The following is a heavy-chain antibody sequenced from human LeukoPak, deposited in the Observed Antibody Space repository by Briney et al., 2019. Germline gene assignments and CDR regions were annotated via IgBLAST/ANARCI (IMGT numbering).Heavy chain of an antibody. J-gene: IGHJ4*02. V-gene: IGHV1-18*01. Sequence: ASVKVSCKASGYTFTSYGISWLRHAPGQGLEWMGRIIAYNGNTNNAKKLQGRVTMTTDTSTSTAYMELRSLRSDDTAVYYCARDSAWVEVPAAIEKDYWGQGTLVTVSS. D-gene: IGHD2-2*01. CDR2: IIAYNGNT. CDR3: ARDSAWVEVPAAIEKDY. CDR1: GYTFTSYG.